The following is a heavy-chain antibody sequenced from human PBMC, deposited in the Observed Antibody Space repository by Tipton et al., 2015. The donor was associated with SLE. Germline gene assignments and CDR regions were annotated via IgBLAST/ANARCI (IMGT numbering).Heavy chain of an antibody. CDR2: MYITGNS. D-gene: IGHD3-3*01. V-gene: IGHV4-4*07. CDR1: GASISSYY. CDR3: ARGGDDFWSANYPSGGMDV. J-gene: IGHJ6*02. Sequence: TLSLTCIVSGASISSYYWSWIRQPAGKGLEWIGRMYITGNSKYNPSLRGRVTMSVDKSTNRFSLKVTSVTAADTAVYYCARGGDDFWSANYPSGGMDVWGQGTTVTVSS.